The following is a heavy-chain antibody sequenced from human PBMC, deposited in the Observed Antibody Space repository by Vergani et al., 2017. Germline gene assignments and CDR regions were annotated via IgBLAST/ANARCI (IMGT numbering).Heavy chain of an antibody. CDR1: GFTFGDYA. CDR2: IRSKAYGGTT. V-gene: IGHV3-49*03. D-gene: IGHD3-3*01. J-gene: IGHJ4*01. CDR3: SRYDFWSGYPDFDY. Sequence: EVQLVESGGGLVQPGRSLRLSCTASGFTFGDYAMSWFRQAPGKGLEWVGFIRSKAYGGTTEYAASVKGRFTISRDDSKSIAYLQMNSLKTEDTAVYYCSRYDFWSGYPDFDYWGHGTLVTVSS.